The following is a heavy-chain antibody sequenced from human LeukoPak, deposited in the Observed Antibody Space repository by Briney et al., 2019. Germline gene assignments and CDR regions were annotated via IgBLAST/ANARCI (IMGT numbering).Heavy chain of an antibody. Sequence: SETLSLTCAVSGGSISSSNWWSWVRQPPGKGLEWIGEIYHSGSTNYNPSLKSRVTISVDRSKNQFSLKLSSVTAADTAVYFCARAVFLSNYEYLWGSYRNTYYFDYWGQGTLVTVPS. CDR1: GGSISSSNW. J-gene: IGHJ4*02. CDR2: IYHSGST. CDR3: ARAVFLSNYEYLWGSYRNTYYFDY. D-gene: IGHD3-16*02. V-gene: IGHV4-4*02.